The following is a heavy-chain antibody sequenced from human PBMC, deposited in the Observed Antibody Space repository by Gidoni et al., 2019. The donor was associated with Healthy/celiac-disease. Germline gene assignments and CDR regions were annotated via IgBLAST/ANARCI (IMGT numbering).Heavy chain of an antibody. CDR2: IYYSGST. CDR3: ARLGNLGIAVAVKL. Sequence: QLQLQESGPGLVKPSETLSLPCTVSGGSISSSSYYWGWIRQPPGKGLEWIGSIYYSGSTYYNPSLKSRVTISVDTSKNQFSLKLSSVTAADTAVYYCARLGNLGIAVAVKLWGQGTTVTVSS. V-gene: IGHV4-39*01. J-gene: IGHJ6*02. D-gene: IGHD6-19*01. CDR1: GGSISSSSYY.